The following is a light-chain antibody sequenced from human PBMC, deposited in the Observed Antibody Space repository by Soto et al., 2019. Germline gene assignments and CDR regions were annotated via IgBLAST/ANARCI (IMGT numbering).Light chain of an antibody. V-gene: IGKV1-39*01. CDR1: QSINSY. CDR2: AAS. Sequence: DIQMTQSPSSLSTSVGDRVTITCRASQSINSYLNWYQQKPGRVPKLLIYAASRLQGGVPSRFSGSGSGTDFTLTISGLQPEDSATYYCQQSYISPWTFGQGTKVEIK. CDR3: QQSYISPWT. J-gene: IGKJ1*01.